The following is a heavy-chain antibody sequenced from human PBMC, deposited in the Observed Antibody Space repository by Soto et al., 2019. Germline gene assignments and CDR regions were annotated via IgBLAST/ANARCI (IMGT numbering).Heavy chain of an antibody. J-gene: IGHJ4*02. V-gene: IGHV3-15*07. Sequence: SVSNAWMNWVRQAPGKGLEWVGSIKSKTDGGTTDYAAPVKGRFTISRDDSKNTLYLQMNSLKTEDTAVYYCTTDSAYCISTSCYNDYWGQGTLVTVSS. D-gene: IGHD2-2*02. CDR2: IKSKTDGGTT. CDR3: TTDSAYCISTSCYNDY. CDR1: SVSNAW.